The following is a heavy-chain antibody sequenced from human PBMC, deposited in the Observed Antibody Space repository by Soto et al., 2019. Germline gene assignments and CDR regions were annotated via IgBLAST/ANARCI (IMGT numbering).Heavy chain of an antibody. J-gene: IGHJ5*02. Sequence: QVQLVQSGAEVKKPGSSVKVSCKASGGTFSSYAISWVRQAPGQGLECMGGIIPIFGTANYAQKFQGRVTITADESTSTAYMELSSLRSEDTAVYYCARRQYYYDRSGYYKYNWFDPWGQGTLVTVSS. CDR2: IIPIFGTA. CDR3: ARRQYYYDRSGYYKYNWFDP. D-gene: IGHD3-22*01. V-gene: IGHV1-69*01. CDR1: GGTFSSYA.